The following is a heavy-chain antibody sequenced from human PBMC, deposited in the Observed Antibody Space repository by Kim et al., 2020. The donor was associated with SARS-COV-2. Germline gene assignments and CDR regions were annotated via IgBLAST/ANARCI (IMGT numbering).Heavy chain of an antibody. V-gene: IGHV4-59*01. D-gene: IGHD1-26*01. CDR1: GGSISSYY. CDR2: IYYSGST. Sequence: SETLSLTCTVSGGSISSYYWTWIRQPPGKGLEWIGYIYYSGSTNYNPSLKSRVTISVDTSKNQFSLKLNSVTAADTAVYYCARSGTYLLYFDYLGQGTL. J-gene: IGHJ4*02. CDR3: ARSGTYLLYFDY.